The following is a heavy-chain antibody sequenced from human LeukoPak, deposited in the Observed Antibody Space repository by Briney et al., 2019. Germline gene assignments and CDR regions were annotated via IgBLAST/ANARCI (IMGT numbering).Heavy chain of an antibody. CDR1: GYSISSGYY. J-gene: IGHJ4*02. CDR3: ARSLGTIYRGDY. V-gene: IGHV4-38-2*01. CDR2: IYHSGST. Sequence: SETLSLTCAVSGYSISSGYYWGWIRQPPGKGLEWIGSIYHSGSTYYSPSLKSRVTISVDTSKNQFSLKLSSVTAADTAVYYCARSLGTIYRGDYWGQGTLVTVSS. D-gene: IGHD7-27*01.